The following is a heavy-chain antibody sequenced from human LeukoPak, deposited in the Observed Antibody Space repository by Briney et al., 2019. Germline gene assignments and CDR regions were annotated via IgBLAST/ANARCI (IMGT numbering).Heavy chain of an antibody. D-gene: IGHD2-21*02. Sequence: GASVKVSCKASGFTFTDYYMHWVRQAPGQGLEWMGYISPNNGGTYSAQKFRGRATMTRDTSISTAYMDLSRLTSDDAAVYYCATSAYCGADCYFYFDYWGQGTLVTVSS. V-gene: IGHV1-2*02. CDR2: ISPNNGGT. CDR3: ATSAYCGADCYFYFDY. CDR1: GFTFTDYY. J-gene: IGHJ4*02.